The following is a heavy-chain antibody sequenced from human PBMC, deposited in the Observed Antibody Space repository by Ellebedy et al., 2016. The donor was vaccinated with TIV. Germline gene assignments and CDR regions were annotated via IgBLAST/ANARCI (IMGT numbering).Heavy chain of an antibody. V-gene: IGHV4-4*01. D-gene: IGHD2-21*02. CDR3: ARGGDWLFDY. J-gene: IGHJ4*02. CDR2: IHHTKGT. CDR1: DDSISRDKW. Sequence: MPGGSLRLSCGVSDDSISRDKWWTWVRQAPGRALEWIGEIHHTKGTNYNPSLKSRVSMSVDKSKNQFSLNINSVTAADTAVYFCARGGDWLFDYWGQGTPVTVSS.